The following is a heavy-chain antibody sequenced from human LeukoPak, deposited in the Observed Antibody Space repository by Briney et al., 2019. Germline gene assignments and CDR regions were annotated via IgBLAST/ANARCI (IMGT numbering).Heavy chain of an antibody. CDR2: INHSGST. V-gene: IGHV4-34*01. J-gene: IGHJ4*02. D-gene: IGHD4-17*01. Sequence: SETPSLTCAVYGGSFSGYYWSWIRQPPGKGLEWIGEINHSGSTNYNPSLKSRVTISVDTSKNQFSLKLSSVTAADTAVYYCVRDRLHYGEYEKTFDHWGQGTLVTVSS. CDR1: GGSFSGYY. CDR3: VRDRLHYGEYEKTFDH.